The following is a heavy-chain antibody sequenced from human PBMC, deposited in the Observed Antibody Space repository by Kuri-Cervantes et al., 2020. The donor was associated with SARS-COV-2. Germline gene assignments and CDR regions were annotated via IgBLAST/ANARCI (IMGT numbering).Heavy chain of an antibody. V-gene: IGHV4-38-2*01. CDR1: GYSISSGYY. CDR3: ARHYGYSSSWYRYYYCYYMDV. CDR2: IYHSGST. J-gene: IGHJ6*03. D-gene: IGHD6-13*01. Sequence: GSLRLSCAVSGYSISSGYYWGWIRQPPGKGLEWIGSIYHSGSTYYNPSLKSRVTISVDTSKNQFSLKLSSVTAADTAVYCCARHYGYSSSWYRYYYCYYMDVWGKGTTVTVSS.